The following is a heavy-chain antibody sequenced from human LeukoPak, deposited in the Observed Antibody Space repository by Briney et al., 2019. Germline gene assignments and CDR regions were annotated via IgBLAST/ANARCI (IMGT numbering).Heavy chain of an antibody. CDR2: INHSGST. CDR1: GGSFSGYY. D-gene: IGHD3-22*01. V-gene: IGHV4-34*01. CDR3: ARAGDSSGYSDY. Sequence: KPSETLSLTCAVYGGSFSGYYWTWIRQPPRKGLEWIGEINHSGSTNYNPSLKSRVTISVDTSKNQFSLRLSSVTAADTAVYYCARAGDSSGYSDYWGQGTLVTVSS. J-gene: IGHJ4*02.